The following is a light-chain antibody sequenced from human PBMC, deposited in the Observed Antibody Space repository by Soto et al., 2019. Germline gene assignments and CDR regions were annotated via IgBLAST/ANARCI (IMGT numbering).Light chain of an antibody. CDR2: GAS. V-gene: IGKV3-15*01. J-gene: IGKJ1*01. CDR3: QEYNNWPPWS. Sequence: EIVMTQSPATLSVSPGERATLSCRASQSVSSNLAWYQQKPGQTPRLLIYGASTMATGIPARFSGSGSGTEFTLTVSSLQSEDFAVYYYQEYNNWPPWSCGQGTKVVVK. CDR1: QSVSSN.